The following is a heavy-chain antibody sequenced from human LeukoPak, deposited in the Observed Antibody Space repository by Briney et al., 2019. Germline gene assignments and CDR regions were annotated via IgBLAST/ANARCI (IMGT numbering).Heavy chain of an antibody. Sequence: GESLKISCKGSGYSFTSYWIGWVRQMPGKGLEWMGIIYPGDSDTRYSPSFQGQVTISADKSISTAYLQWSSLKASDTAMYYYARHPTVTNYYFDYWGQGTLVTVSS. D-gene: IGHD4-17*01. CDR3: ARHPTVTNYYFDY. V-gene: IGHV5-51*01. CDR2: IYPGDSDT. J-gene: IGHJ4*02. CDR1: GYSFTSYW.